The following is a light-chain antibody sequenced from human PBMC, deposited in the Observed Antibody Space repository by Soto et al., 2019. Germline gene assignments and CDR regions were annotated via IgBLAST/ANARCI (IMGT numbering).Light chain of an antibody. CDR2: IAS. CDR3: QQYAGSPYT. CDR1: QSVTHNH. V-gene: IGKV3-20*01. Sequence: EIVLTQSPSTLSLSPGERATLSCRASQSVTHNHLAWYQQKRGQAPRLLIYIASARATGLPGRFSGSGSGTDFTLTISRLEPEDFAVYYCQQYAGSPYTFGQGTKLEI. J-gene: IGKJ2*01.